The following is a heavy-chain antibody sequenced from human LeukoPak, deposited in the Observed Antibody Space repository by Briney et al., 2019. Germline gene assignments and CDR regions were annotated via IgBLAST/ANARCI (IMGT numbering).Heavy chain of an antibody. CDR1: GFTFSRFD. Sequence: GGSLRLSCTASGFTFSRFDMHWVRQVAGRGLEWASAIGAAGDTYYSVSVKGRFTISRENVKSSLYLQMNSLRAGDTGVYYCARESQGIDYWGQGTLVTVSS. V-gene: IGHV3-13*01. J-gene: IGHJ4*02. CDR3: ARESQGIDY. CDR2: IGAAGDT.